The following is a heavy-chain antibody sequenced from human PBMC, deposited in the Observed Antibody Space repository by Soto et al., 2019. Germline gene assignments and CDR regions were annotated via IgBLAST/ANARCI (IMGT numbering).Heavy chain of an antibody. V-gene: IGHV3-43*01. Sequence: GGSLRLSCAASGFTFDDYSMHWVRQAPGKGLEWVSLISWDGGSTYYADSVKGRFTISRDNAKNSLYLQMNSLRAEDTAVYYCARVLVFYGGFDPWGQGTLVTVSS. CDR3: ARVLVFYGGFDP. J-gene: IGHJ5*02. D-gene: IGHD2-21*02. CDR2: ISWDGGST. CDR1: GFTFDDYS.